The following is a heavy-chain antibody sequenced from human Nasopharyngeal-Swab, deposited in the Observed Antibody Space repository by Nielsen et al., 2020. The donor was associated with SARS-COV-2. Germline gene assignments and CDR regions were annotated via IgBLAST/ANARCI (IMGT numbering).Heavy chain of an antibody. CDR2: ISSSSTYI. Sequence: GESLKISCAASGFTFSSYSMNWVRQAPGKGLEWVSSISSSSTYIYYADSVKGRFTISRDNAKNSLYLQMNSLRVEDTAVYYCASLLSITIFGDFDYWGQGTLVTVSS. D-gene: IGHD3-3*01. V-gene: IGHV3-21*01. J-gene: IGHJ4*02. CDR1: GFTFSSYS. CDR3: ASLLSITIFGDFDY.